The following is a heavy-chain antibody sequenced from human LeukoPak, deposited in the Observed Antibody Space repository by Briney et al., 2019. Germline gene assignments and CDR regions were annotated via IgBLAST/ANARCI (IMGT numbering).Heavy chain of an antibody. CDR2: IIPIFGTA. J-gene: IGHJ4*02. Sequence: GASVKVSCKASGGTFSSYAISWVRQAPGQGLEWMGGIIPIFGTANYAQKFQGRVTITTDESTSTAYMELSSLRSEDTAVYYYARGRVVGGFDYWGQGTLVTVSS. V-gene: IGHV1-69*05. CDR1: GGTFSSYA. D-gene: IGHD3-16*01. CDR3: ARGRVVGGFDY.